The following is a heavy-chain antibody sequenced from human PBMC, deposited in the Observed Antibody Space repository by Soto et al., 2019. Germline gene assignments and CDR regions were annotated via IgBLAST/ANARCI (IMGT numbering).Heavy chain of an antibody. CDR2: VRKKAISYST. J-gene: IGHJ4*02. Sequence: WGSLRLPCAASGFTFSDYYMDWFRQPPGRGPGWIGRVRKKAISYSTECAASVKGRFTISRDDSENSLYLQMNNLKTESTAVYYCSRYILTTSVRFSDYWDQGTLVTVSS. V-gene: IGHV3-72*01. CDR3: SRYILTTSVRFSDY. D-gene: IGHD4-4*01. CDR1: GFTFSDYY.